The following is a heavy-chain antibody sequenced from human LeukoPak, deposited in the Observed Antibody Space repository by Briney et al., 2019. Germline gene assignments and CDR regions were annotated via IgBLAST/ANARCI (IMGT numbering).Heavy chain of an antibody. Sequence: SETLSLTCGFYGGSFSDSFWSWVRQSPEMGMEWIGEISHSGNTKYGPSLESRVTISIDTSKNQLFLRLTSVTAADTAVYYCARGAHYTWDYWGQGTLVTVSS. J-gene: IGHJ4*02. CDR2: ISHSGNT. CDR3: ARGAHYTWDY. V-gene: IGHV4-34*01. CDR1: GGSFSDSF. D-gene: IGHD3-10*01.